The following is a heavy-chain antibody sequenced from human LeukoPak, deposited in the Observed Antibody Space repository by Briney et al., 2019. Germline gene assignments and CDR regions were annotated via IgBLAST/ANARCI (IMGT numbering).Heavy chain of an antibody. CDR2: ISNSSTM. V-gene: IGHV3-48*02. J-gene: IGHJ4*02. CDR1: GFTFSSYS. Sequence: GGSLRLSCAASGFTFSSYSISWVRQAPGKGLEWVSYISNSSTMSYADSVKGRFTISRDNANNSLYLQMSSLRDEDTAVYYCARGGTSSSLAYWGQGTLVTVSS. D-gene: IGHD4-23*01. CDR3: ARGGTSSSLAY.